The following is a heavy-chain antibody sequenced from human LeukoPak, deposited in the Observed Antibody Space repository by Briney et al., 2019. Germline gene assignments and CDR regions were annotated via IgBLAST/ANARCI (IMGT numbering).Heavy chain of an antibody. Sequence: GGSLRLSCAASGFTFSSYAMSWVRQAPGEGLEWVSAISGSGGDTFYADSVKGRFTISRDNSKNTLYLHMNSLRDEDTAVYYCAKAFRIAAAVNYFAYWGQGTLVTVSS. J-gene: IGHJ4*02. CDR3: AKAFRIAAAVNYFAY. CDR1: GFTFSSYA. CDR2: ISGSGGDT. D-gene: IGHD6-13*01. V-gene: IGHV3-23*01.